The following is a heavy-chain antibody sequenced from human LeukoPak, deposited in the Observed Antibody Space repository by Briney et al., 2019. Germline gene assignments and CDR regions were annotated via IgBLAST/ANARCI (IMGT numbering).Heavy chain of an antibody. CDR3: ARSTYYYDSSGYHAFDI. CDR2: IYYSGST. D-gene: IGHD3-22*01. CDR1: GGSISSYY. Sequence: SETLSLTCTVSGGSISSYYWSWIRQPPGKGLEWIGYIYYSGSTYYNPSLKSRVTISVDTPKNQFSLKLSSVTAADTAIYYCARSTYYYDSSGYHAFDIWGQGTMVTVSS. V-gene: IGHV4-30-4*01. J-gene: IGHJ3*02.